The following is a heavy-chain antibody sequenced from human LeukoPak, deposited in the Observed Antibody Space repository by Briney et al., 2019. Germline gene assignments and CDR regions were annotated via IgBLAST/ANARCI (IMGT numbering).Heavy chain of an antibody. D-gene: IGHD3-3*01. J-gene: IGHJ4*02. CDR1: GYTFTGYY. CDR3: ARYYPHYDFWSGYYSYYFDY. CDR2: ISAYNGNT. V-gene: IGHV1-18*04. Sequence: GASVKVSCKXSGYTFTGYYMHWVRQAPRQGLEWMGRISAYNGNTNYSQKLQGRVTMTTDTSTSTAYMELRSLRSDDTAVYYCARYYPHYDFWSGYYSYYFDYWGQGTLVTVSS.